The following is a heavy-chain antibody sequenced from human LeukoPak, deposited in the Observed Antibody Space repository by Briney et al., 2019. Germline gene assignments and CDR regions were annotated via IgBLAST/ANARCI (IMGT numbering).Heavy chain of an antibody. V-gene: IGHV3-30*18. CDR3: AKDRLSDYYYGMDV. CDR1: GSIFSNYG. CDR2: ISYDESNK. D-gene: IGHD2-21*01. Sequence: PGGSLRLSCAASGSIFSNYGMYWVRQAPGKGLEWVAVISYDESNKYYADSVKGRFTISRDNSKNTLYVQMNSLRAEDTAVYYCAKDRLSDYYYGMDVWGQGTTVTVSS. J-gene: IGHJ6*02.